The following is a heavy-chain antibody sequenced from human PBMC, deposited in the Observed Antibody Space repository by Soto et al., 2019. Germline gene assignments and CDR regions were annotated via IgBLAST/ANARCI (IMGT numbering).Heavy chain of an antibody. CDR3: AKNGRDTTLTTLDY. CDR2: ISGRGGGT. Sequence: EVQLLESGGGLVQSGGSLRLSCAASGFTFSSYAMSWVRQAPGKGLEWVSGISGRGGGTYYADSVKGRFTISRDNSKNKLYLQMHRLRAEDTAVYYCAKNGRDTTLTTLDYWAQGTLVTVSS. V-gene: IGHV3-23*01. D-gene: IGHD4-17*01. CDR1: GFTFSSYA. J-gene: IGHJ4*02.